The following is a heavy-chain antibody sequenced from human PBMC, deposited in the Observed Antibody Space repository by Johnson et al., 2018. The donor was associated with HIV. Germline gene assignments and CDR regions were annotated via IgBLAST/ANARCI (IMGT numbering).Heavy chain of an antibody. CDR1: GFTFSSYG. J-gene: IGHJ3*02. CDR2: IRYDGSNK. V-gene: IGHV3-30*02. CDR3: AKNYGYRYMGDAFDI. Sequence: QVQLMESGGGVVQPGGSLRLSCAASGFTFSSYGMHWVRQAPGKGLEWVAFIRYDGSNKYYADSVKGRFTISRDNSKNTLYLQMNSLRAEDTAVYYCAKNYGYRYMGDAFDIWGQGTMVTVSS. D-gene: IGHD3-16*02.